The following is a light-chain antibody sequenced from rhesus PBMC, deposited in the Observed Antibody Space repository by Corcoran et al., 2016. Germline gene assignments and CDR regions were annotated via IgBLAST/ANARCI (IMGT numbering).Light chain of an antibody. J-gene: IGKJ2*01. CDR3: QKYSSSPYS. V-gene: IGKV3-53*01. CDR1: QSVSSY. CDR2: GAS. Sequence: QVILTQSPATLSLSPGERATLSCRASQSVSSYLAWYQQKPGQAPRLLIYGASSRATGIPDRFSGSGSGTEFTLTISSLEPEEFAVYYCQKYSSSPYSFGQGTKVEIK.